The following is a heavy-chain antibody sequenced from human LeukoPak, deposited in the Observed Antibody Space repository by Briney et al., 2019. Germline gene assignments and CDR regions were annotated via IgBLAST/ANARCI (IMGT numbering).Heavy chain of an antibody. CDR3: AKELSADYYDSSVAADAFDI. V-gene: IGHV3-9*01. CDR2: ISWNSGSI. CDR1: GFTFDDYA. J-gene: IGHJ3*02. D-gene: IGHD3-22*01. Sequence: GRSLRLSCAASGFTFDDYAMHWVRQAPGKGLEGVSGISWNSGSIGYADSVKGRFTISRDNAKNSLYLQMNSLRAEDTALYYCAKELSADYYDSSVAADAFDIWGQGTMVTVSS.